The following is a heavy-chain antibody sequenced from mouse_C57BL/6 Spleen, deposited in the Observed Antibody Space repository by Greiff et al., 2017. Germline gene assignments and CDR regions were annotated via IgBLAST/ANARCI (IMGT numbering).Heavy chain of an antibody. D-gene: IGHD2-1*01. CDR1: GFSFNTYD. CDR2: IRSKSNNYAT. Sequence: EVKLVESGGGLVQPRGSLKLSCAASGFSFNTYDMNWVRQAPGKGLEWVARIRSKSNNYATYYAAYVKARFTISRDDSESMLYLQMNDLTAEDTAMYYCVRIYCILFWYFDFWGTGTTVTVSS. V-gene: IGHV10-1*01. J-gene: IGHJ1*03. CDR3: VRIYCILFWYFDF.